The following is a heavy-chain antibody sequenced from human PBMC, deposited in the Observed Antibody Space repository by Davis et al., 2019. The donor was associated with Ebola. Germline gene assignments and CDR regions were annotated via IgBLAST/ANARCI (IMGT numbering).Heavy chain of an antibody. CDR1: AGTFSSYA. D-gene: IGHD4-23*01. CDR2: IIPILGIA. J-gene: IGHJ6*02. V-gene: IGHV1-69*04. Sequence: SVKVSCKASAGTFSSYAISWVRHAPGQGLEWMGTIIPILGIANYAQKFQGRVTITADKSTSTAYMELSSLRSEDTAVYYCARVTLTYGMDVWAQGTTVTVSS. CDR3: ARVTLTYGMDV.